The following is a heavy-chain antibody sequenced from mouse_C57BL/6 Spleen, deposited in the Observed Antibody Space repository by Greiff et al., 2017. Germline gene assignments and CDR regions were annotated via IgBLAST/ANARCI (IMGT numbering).Heavy chain of an antibody. CDR3: ARVRGRYDY. V-gene: IGHV1-55*01. J-gene: IGHJ4*01. CDR1: GYTFTSYW. Sequence: QVQLQQSGAELVKPGASVKMSCKASGYTFTSYWITWVKQRPGQGLEWIGDIYPGSGSTNYNEKFKSKATLTVDTSSSTAYMQLSSLTSGDSAVYNCARVRGRYDYWGQGTSVTVSS. CDR2: IYPGSGST.